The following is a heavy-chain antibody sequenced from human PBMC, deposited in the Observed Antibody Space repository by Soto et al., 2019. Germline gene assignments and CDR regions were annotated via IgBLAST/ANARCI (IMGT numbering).Heavy chain of an antibody. CDR2: VNSDGSFT. D-gene: IGHD2-2*01. CDR3: VRETPSVDHYYFYMDV. J-gene: IGHJ6*03. Sequence: EVQLVESGGGLVQPGGSLRLSYAASGLTFSSYWMHWVRQVPGKGLVWVSRVNSDGSFTTYADSVKGRFTISRDNAKNTLYLQMNSLRAEDTALYYCVRETPSVDHYYFYMDVWGKGTTVTVSS. CDR1: GLTFSSYW. V-gene: IGHV3-74*01.